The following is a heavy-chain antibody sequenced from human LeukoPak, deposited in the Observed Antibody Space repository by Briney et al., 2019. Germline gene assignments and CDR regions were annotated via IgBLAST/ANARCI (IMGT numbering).Heavy chain of an antibody. D-gene: IGHD3-3*01. Sequence: GGSLRLSCAASGFTFSSYSMNWVRQAPGKGLEWVSSISSSSSYIYYADSVKGRFTISRDNAKNSLYLQMNSLRAEDTAVYYCARDPFFGGGTTGGAFDIWGQGTMVTVSS. CDR1: GFTFSSYS. CDR2: ISSSSSYI. J-gene: IGHJ3*02. V-gene: IGHV3-21*01. CDR3: ARDPFFGGGTTGGAFDI.